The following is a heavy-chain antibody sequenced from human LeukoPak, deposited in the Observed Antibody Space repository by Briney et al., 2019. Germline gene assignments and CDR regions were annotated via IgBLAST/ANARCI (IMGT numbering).Heavy chain of an antibody. CDR2: ISGNGNT. D-gene: IGHD2-2*01. J-gene: IGHJ4*02. V-gene: IGHV3-23*01. CDR1: GFDFINHP. Sequence: GVLRLSCAASGFDFINHPMSWVRQAPGKGLEWLSTISGNGNTYYADSVKGRFTTSRDNSKNMLSVQMNSLTAGDTATYYCQLATDCWGQGTLVTVSS. CDR3: QLATDC.